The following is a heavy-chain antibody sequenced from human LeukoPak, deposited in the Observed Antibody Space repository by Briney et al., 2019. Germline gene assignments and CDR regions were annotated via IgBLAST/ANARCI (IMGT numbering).Heavy chain of an antibody. CDR1: GGSISSSSYY. D-gene: IGHD3-3*01. J-gene: IGHJ5*02. V-gene: IGHV4-39*07. Sequence: SETLSLTCTVSGGSISSSSYYWGWIRQPPGKGLEWIGSIYYSGSTYYNPSLKSRVTISVDTSKNQFSLNLNSVTAADTAVYYCARIYDFWSGYSRPNNWFDPWGQGTLVTVSS. CDR3: ARIYDFWSGYSRPNNWFDP. CDR2: IYYSGST.